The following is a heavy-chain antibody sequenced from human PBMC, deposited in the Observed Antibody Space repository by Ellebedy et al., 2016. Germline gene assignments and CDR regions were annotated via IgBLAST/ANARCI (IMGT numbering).Heavy chain of an antibody. CDR2: INPSGGST. J-gene: IGHJ6*03. CDR1: GYTFTSYY. D-gene: IGHD3-3*01. V-gene: IGHV1-46*01. CDR3: AKDPPRDFWSGQYYYYYMDV. Sequence: ASVKVSCXASGYTFTSYYMHWVRQAPGQGLEWMGIINPSGGSTSYAQKFQGRVTMTRDTSTSTVYMELSSLRSEDTAVYYCAKDPPRDFWSGQYYYYYMDVWGKGTTVTVSS.